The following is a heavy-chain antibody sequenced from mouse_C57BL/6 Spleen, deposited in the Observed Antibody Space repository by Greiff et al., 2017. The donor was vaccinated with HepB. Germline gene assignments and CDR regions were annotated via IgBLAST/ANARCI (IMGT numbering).Heavy chain of an antibody. V-gene: IGHV1-18*01. D-gene: IGHD4-1*01. J-gene: IGHJ2*01. CDR3: ARSNWVYFDY. CDR1: GYTFTDYN. Sequence: VQLQQSGPELVKPGASVKIPCTASGYTFTDYNMDWVRQSPGKGLEWIGDINPNNGGTIYNQKFKGKATFTVDKSSSTAYMELRSLTSEDTAVYYCARSNWVYFDYWGQGTTLTVSS. CDR2: INPNNGGT.